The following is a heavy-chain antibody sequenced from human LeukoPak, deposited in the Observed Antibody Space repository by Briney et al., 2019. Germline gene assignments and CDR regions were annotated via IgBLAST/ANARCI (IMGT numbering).Heavy chain of an antibody. J-gene: IGHJ4*02. CDR1: GFTFSSYA. D-gene: IGHD3-9*01. V-gene: IGHV3-23*01. CDR2: ISGSGGST. Sequence: GGSLRLSCAASGFTFSSYAMSWVRQAPGKGLEWVSAISGSGGSTYYADSVKGRFTISRDNSKNMLYLQMNSLRAEDTAVYYCAKGGYYDILTGYYRGLYFDYWGQGTLVTVSS. CDR3: AKGGYYDILTGYYRGLYFDY.